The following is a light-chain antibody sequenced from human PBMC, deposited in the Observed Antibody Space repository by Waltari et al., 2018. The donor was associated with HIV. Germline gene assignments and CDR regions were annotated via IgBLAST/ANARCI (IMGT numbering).Light chain of an antibody. J-gene: IGLJ3*02. Sequence: QSVLTQPPSASGTPGQRVTISCSGSSSNIGSNFVYWYQQLPGTAPKLLIYRNNQRPSGVPDRFSGSKSGPSASLAISGLRSEDEADYYCAAWDDNLSGRWVFGGGTALTVL. CDR1: SSNIGSNF. CDR2: RNN. CDR3: AAWDDNLSGRWV. V-gene: IGLV1-47*01.